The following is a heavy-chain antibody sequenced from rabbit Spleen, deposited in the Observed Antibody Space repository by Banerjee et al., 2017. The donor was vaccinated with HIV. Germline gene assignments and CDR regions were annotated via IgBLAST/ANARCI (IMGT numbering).Heavy chain of an antibody. Sequence: QSLEESGGDLVKPGASLTLTCKASGFTISSNYYMCWVRQAPGKGLEWIGYIDPVFGITYYANWVNGRFTISSHNAQNTLFLQLNSLTAADTATYFCVREVAAKFSLWGPGTLVTVS. V-gene: IGHV1S40*01. J-gene: IGHJ4*01. CDR2: IDPVFGIT. CDR3: VREVAAKFSL. D-gene: IGHD4-1*01. CDR1: GFTISSNYY.